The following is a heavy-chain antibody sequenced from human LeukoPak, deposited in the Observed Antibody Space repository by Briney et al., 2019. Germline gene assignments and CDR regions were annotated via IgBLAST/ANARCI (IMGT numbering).Heavy chain of an antibody. J-gene: IGHJ4*02. CDR1: GYTLTNYW. CDR3: ARGDHVNYWVH. D-gene: IGHD5-24*01. CDR2: IPPADSDT. V-gene: IGHV5-51*03. Sequence: PGESLKISCKASGYTLTNYWIAWVRDMPGKGLEWMGIIPPADSDTRYSPSFQGQVTFSVDKATTTAYVQWSSLKASYTAVYYCARGDHVNYWVHWGQGALVTVSS.